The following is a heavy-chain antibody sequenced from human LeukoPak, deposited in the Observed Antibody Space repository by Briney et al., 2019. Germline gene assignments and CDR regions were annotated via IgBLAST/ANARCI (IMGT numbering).Heavy chain of an antibody. J-gene: IGHJ4*02. CDR1: GFTFSSYE. Sequence: GGSLRLSCAASGFTFSSYEMNWARQAPGKGLEWVSYISSSGSTIYYADSVKGRFTISRDNAKNSLYLQMNSLRAEDTAVYYCARDLGYCSSTSCYEGDYWGQGTLVTVSS. V-gene: IGHV3-48*03. D-gene: IGHD2-2*01. CDR3: ARDLGYCSSTSCYEGDY. CDR2: ISSSGSTI.